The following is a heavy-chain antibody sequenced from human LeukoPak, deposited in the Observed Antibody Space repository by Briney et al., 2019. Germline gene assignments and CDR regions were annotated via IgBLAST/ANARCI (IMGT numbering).Heavy chain of an antibody. CDR2: ISSSSSDI. CDR3: ARDEGYYYDSSGYNY. V-gene: IGHV3-21*01. CDR1: GFTFSSYG. D-gene: IGHD3-22*01. J-gene: IGHJ4*02. Sequence: GGSLRLSCAASGFTFSSYGMNWVRQAPGKGLEWVSSISSSSSDIYYADSVKGRFTISRDNAKNSLYLQMNSLRAEDTAVYYCARDEGYYYDSSGYNYWGQGTLVTVSS.